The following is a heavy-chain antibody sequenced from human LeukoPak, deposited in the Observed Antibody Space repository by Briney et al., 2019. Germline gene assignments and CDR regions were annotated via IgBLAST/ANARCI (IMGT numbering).Heavy chain of an antibody. V-gene: IGHV3-15*01. CDR3: TTRRQDGW. D-gene: IGHD2-15*01. CDR1: GLTFSSYS. Sequence: GGSLRLSCVASGLTFSSYSMNWVRQAPGKGLEWIGRIKSKIDGGTIDYAAPVKGRFTISRDDSRNTLYLQMNSLKTEDTAVYYCTTRRQDGWWGQGTLVTVSS. CDR2: IKSKIDGGTI. J-gene: IGHJ4*02.